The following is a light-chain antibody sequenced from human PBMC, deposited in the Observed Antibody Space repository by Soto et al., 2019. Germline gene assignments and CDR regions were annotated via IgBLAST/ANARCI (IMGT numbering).Light chain of an antibody. Sequence: EMVMTQSPATVSVSPGERVTLSCRASSSVTRKLAWYQQKPGQGPSLLIYYASTRDTAVPNRFTGSGSGTEFTLTISSLQSEDFGVYHCQHYSNCPPTCGPGTKVDI. CDR1: SSVTRK. CDR3: QHYSNCPPT. J-gene: IGKJ3*01. CDR2: YAS. V-gene: IGKV3-15*01.